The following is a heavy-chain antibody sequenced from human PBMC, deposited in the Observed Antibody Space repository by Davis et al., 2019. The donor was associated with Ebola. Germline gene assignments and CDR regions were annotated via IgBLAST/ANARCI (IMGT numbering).Heavy chain of an antibody. CDR3: AKATFKYYYDSSGYLDY. D-gene: IGHD3-22*01. CDR2: ISGSGGST. Sequence: PGGSLRLSCAASGLTFSSYAMSWVRQAPGKGLEWVSAISGSGGSTHYADSVKGRFTISRDNSKNTLYLQMNSLRAEDTAVYYCAKATFKYYYDSSGYLDYWDQGTLVTVSS. CDR1: GLTFSSYA. V-gene: IGHV3-23*01. J-gene: IGHJ4*02.